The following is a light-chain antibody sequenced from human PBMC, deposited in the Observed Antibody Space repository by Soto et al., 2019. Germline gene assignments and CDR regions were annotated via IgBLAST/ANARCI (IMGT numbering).Light chain of an antibody. CDR2: DVS. J-gene: IGKJ1*01. CDR1: QTISSW. V-gene: IGKV1-5*01. Sequence: DIQMTQSPSTLSASVGDRVTLTCRASQTISSWLAWYQQKPGKAPKLLIYDVSSLESGVPSRFSGSGSGTEFTLTSSRLQPDDYATYYCQQYNTFWTFGQGTKVEIK. CDR3: QQYNTFWT.